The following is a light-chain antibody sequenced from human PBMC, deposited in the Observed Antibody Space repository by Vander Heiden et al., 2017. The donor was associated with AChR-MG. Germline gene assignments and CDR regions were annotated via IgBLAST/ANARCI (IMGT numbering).Light chain of an antibody. CDR2: AAS. CDR3: QQSYT. J-gene: IGKJ2*01. CDR1: QSISSY. V-gene: IGKV1-39*01. Sequence: DIQMTQSPSSLSASVGDRVTITCRASQSISSYLNWDQQKPGKAPKLLIYAASSLQSGVPSRFSGSGSGTDFTLTISSLQPEDFATYDGQQSYTFGQGTKLEIK.